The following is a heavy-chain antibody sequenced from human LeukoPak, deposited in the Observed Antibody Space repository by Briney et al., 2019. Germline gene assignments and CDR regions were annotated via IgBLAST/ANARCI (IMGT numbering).Heavy chain of an antibody. V-gene: IGHV3-21*01. J-gene: IGHJ4*02. CDR3: ASDRGEYYGDYEDY. Sequence: PGGSLRLSCAASGFTFSRFSMNWVRQAPGKGLEWVSSISSSGTYIYYADSVKGRFTISRDSAKNSLYLQMNSLRAEDTAIYYCASDRGEYYGDYEDYWGQGTLVTVSS. CDR1: GFTFSRFS. D-gene: IGHD4-17*01. CDR2: ISSSGTYI.